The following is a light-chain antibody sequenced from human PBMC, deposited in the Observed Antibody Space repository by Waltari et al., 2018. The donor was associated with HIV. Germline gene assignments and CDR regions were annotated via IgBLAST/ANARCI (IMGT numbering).Light chain of an antibody. CDR2: RNN. Sequence: QAWLTHPPSVSTALRQTATLTCTGNSYNVSPTLPAWLQQHQGHPPTLLSYRNNNRPSGISERFSASRSGNTASLTISGLQPEDEADYYCSTWDSSLSAWVFGGGTELTVL. J-gene: IGLJ3*02. CDR3: STWDSSLSAWV. CDR1: SYNVSPTL. V-gene: IGLV10-54*01.